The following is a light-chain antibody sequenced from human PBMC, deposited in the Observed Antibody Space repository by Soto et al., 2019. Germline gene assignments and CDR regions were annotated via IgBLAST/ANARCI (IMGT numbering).Light chain of an antibody. CDR1: SSDVGAYDY. CDR2: EVT. V-gene: IGLV2-8*01. J-gene: IGLJ2*01. CDR3: SSRAGSKSVE. Sequence: QSALTQPPSASGSPGQSVTISCTGTSSDVGAYDYVSWYQQHPGKAPKLIIYEVTKRPSGVPDRFSGSKSGNTASLTVSGLQVDDEADYYCSSRAGSKSVELGGGTKLTVL.